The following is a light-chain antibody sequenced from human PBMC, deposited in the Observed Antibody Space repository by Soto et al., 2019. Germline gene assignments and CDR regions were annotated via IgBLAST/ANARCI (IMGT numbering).Light chain of an antibody. J-gene: IGKJ4*01. V-gene: IGKV3-20*01. CDR2: DAS. CDR3: QQYGTSPLT. CDR1: QSVSRNY. Sequence: EIVLTQSPGTLSLSPGESATLSYRASQSVSRNYLAWYQQKPGQAPRLLIYDASNRATGIPDRFSGSGSETDFTLTITRLEAEDFAVYHCQQYGTSPLTFGGGTKLEIK.